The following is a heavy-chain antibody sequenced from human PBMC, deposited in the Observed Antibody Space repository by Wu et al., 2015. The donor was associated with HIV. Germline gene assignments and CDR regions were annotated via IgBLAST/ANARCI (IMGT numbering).Heavy chain of an antibody. Sequence: QVQLVQSGAEVKKPGSSVKVSCKASGGSFSSYAITWVRQAPGQGLEWMGGIIPIFDTTNYAQKFQGRVTITTDESTSTAYMELSSLRSEDTAVYYCARHLGYTNSRVGYYYVMDVWGQGTTVTVSS. CDR3: ARHLGYTNSRVGYYYVMDV. CDR2: IIPIFDTT. CDR1: GGSFSSYA. V-gene: IGHV1-69*05. D-gene: IGHD6-13*01. J-gene: IGHJ6*02.